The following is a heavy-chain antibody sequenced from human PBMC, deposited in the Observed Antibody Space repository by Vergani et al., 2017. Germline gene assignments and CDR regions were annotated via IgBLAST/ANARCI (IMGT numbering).Heavy chain of an antibody. CDR3: AKLLWFGELSHMDV. V-gene: IGHV3-30*18. D-gene: IGHD3-10*01. CDR2: ISYDGSNK. Sequence: QVQLVESGGGVVQPGRSLRLSCAASGFTFSSYGMHWVRQAPGKGLEWVAVISYDGSNKYYADSVKGRFTISRDNSKNTPYLQMNSLRAEDTAVYYCAKLLWFGELSHMDVWGKGTTVTVSS. J-gene: IGHJ6*03. CDR1: GFTFSSYG.